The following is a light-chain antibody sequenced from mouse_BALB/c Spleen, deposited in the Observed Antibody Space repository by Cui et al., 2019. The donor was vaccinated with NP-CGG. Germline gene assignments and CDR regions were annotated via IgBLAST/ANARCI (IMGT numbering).Light chain of an antibody. CDR2: GTN. V-gene: IGLV1*01. Sequence: QAFVTQEHALTTSPGETVTLTCRSSTGAVTTSNYANWVQEKPDHLFTGLIGGTNNRAPGVPSRFSGSLIGHKAALTITGAQTEDEAIYFCALWYSNHWVFGGGTKLTVL. CDR1: TGAVTTSNY. J-gene: IGLJ1*01. CDR3: ALWYSNHWV.